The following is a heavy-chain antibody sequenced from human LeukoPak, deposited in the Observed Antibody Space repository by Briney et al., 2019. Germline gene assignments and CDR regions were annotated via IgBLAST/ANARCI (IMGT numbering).Heavy chain of an antibody. V-gene: IGHV1-69*05. Sequence: SVKVSCKASGGTFSSYAISWVRQAPGQGLEWMGGIIPIFGTANQAQKFQGRVTITTDESTSTAYMELSSLRSEDTAVYYCARGGSYRYYYFDYWGQGTLVTVSS. CDR1: GGTFSSYA. CDR2: IIPIFGTA. D-gene: IGHD3-16*02. CDR3: ARGGSYRYYYFDY. J-gene: IGHJ4*02.